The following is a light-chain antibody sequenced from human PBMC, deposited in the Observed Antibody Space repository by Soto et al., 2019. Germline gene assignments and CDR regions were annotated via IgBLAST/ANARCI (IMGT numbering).Light chain of an antibody. Sequence: EIVVTHSPATLSVSPGERATLSCRASQSLDSNLAWYRQKPGQAPRLLIYDATTRATCIPARFSGSGSGTEFTLTISSLQSEDFAIYYCQQYKSWPFTFGPGTKVEIK. CDR1: QSLDSN. V-gene: IGKV3-15*01. CDR2: DAT. CDR3: QQYKSWPFT. J-gene: IGKJ3*01.